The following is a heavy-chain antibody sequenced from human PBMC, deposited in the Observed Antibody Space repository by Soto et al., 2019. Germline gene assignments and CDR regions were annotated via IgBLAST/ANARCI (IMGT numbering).Heavy chain of an antibody. CDR2: IGPESGAT. V-gene: IGHV1-2*02. D-gene: IGHD1-26*01. CDR1: GYTFTGHY. Sequence: ASVKVSCKTSGYTFTGHYIHWVRQAPQQGPEWMGEIGPESGATRYAEKFRGRVTMTMDTSITAVYMELRNLSPDDTAVYYCGRGRSGQIVIFYWGQGTPVTVSS. CDR3: GRGRSGQIVIFY. J-gene: IGHJ4*02.